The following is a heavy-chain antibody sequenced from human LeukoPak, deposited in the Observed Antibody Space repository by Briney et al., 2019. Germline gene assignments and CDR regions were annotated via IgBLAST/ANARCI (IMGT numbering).Heavy chain of an antibody. CDR1: GFTFSSYA. CDR2: ISGSGGST. Sequence: GGSLRLSCAASGFTFSSYAMSWVRQAPGKGQEWVSAISGSGGSTYYADSVKGRFTISRDNSKNTLYLQMNSLRAEDTAVYYCAKDRGYSYGYDHFDYWGQGTLVTVSS. J-gene: IGHJ4*02. CDR3: AKDRGYSYGYDHFDY. V-gene: IGHV3-23*01. D-gene: IGHD5-18*01.